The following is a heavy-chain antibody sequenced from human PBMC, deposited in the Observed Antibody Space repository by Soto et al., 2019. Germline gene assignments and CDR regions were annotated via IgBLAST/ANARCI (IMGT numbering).Heavy chain of an antibody. J-gene: IGHJ4*02. V-gene: IGHV3-11*06. CDR1: GFSFRDYY. CDR2: ISGSSGYT. Sequence: GGYLRLSCAASGFSFRDYYMSWFRQAPGKGMEWVSYISGSSGYTNYADSVKGRFTISRDNAKNSLYLQMNSLRVEDTAVYFCAVGYLGQGNLVTVS. CDR3: AVGY.